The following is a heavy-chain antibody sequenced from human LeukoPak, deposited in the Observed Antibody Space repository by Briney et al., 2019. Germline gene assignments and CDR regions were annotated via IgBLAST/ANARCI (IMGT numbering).Heavy chain of an antibody. J-gene: IGHJ4*02. V-gene: IGHV4-34*01. CDR1: AGSLSGYY. Sequence: SETLSLTCGNYAGSLSGYYWRWIRQAPGKRLEWIGEINQSGNTNYNPSLKSRVTISVDTSKNQFSLRLSSVTAADTAVYYCATTYYEILTGHIPLWGQGTLVTVSS. CDR3: ATTYYEILTGHIPL. CDR2: INQSGNT. D-gene: IGHD3-9*01.